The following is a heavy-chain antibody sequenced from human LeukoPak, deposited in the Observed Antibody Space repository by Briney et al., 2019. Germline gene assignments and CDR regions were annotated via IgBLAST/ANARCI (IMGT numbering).Heavy chain of an antibody. Sequence: PGTSLRLSCAASGFTFSNYAMHWVRQAPGKGLEWVAAISYNGTNQYYVDSVKGRFTISRDNSKTSLFLQTNSLRPEDSAVYYCGKDLWQELVEYYFDNWGQGTLITVSS. CDR1: GFTFSNYA. D-gene: IGHD6-13*01. CDR2: ISYNGTNQ. V-gene: IGHV3-30*18. CDR3: GKDLWQELVEYYFDN. J-gene: IGHJ4*02.